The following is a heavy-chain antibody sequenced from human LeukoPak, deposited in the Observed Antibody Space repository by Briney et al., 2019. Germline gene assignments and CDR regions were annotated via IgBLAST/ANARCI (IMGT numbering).Heavy chain of an antibody. CDR2: IYYSGAS. V-gene: IGHV4-39*01. D-gene: IGHD3-22*01. CDR3: ARHYYDSSGYYLEGFDI. J-gene: IGHJ3*02. Sequence: SETLSLTCTVSGDSISSNSYYWGWIRQPPGKGLEWIGSIYYSGASYYNPSLKSRVIISVDTSKNQFSLKLSSMTAADTAVFYCARHYYDSSGYYLEGFDIWGQGTVVTVSS. CDR1: GDSISSNSYY.